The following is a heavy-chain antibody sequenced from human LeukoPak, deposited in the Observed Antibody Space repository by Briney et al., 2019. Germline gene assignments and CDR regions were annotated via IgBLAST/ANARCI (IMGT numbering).Heavy chain of an antibody. CDR3: TRVRHGDYFDP. J-gene: IGHJ4*02. Sequence: PGGSLRLSCAASGFTFSDAYMDWGRQAPGKGLQWVGRIRNKPHSYTTDYAASVKGRFTISRDDSKNSLFLQMNSLKIEDTAVYYCTRVRHGDYFDPWGLGTLVTVSS. CDR1: GFTFSDAY. V-gene: IGHV3-72*01. D-gene: IGHD4-17*01. CDR2: IRNKPHSYTT.